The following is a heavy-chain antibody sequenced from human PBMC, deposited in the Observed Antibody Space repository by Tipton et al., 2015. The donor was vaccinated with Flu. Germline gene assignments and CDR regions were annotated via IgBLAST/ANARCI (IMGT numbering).Heavy chain of an antibody. CDR3: ARRKNYYDSSGRLPGFDY. D-gene: IGHD3-22*01. CDR1: GGSFSGYY. CDR2: INHSGST. J-gene: IGHJ4*02. V-gene: IGHV4-34*01. Sequence: TLPLTCAVYGGSFSGYYWSWIRQPPGKGLEWIGEINHSGSTNYNPSLKSRVTISVDTSKNQFSLRLSSVTAADTAVYYCARRKNYYDSSGRLPGFDYWGQGTLVTVSS.